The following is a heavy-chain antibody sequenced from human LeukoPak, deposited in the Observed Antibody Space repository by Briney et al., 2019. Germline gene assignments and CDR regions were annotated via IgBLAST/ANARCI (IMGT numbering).Heavy chain of an antibody. V-gene: IGHV4-4*07. CDR3: ARAPNYYDSSGYYVDY. CDR1: GGSISSYY. J-gene: IGHJ4*02. CDR2: IYTSGST. D-gene: IGHD3-22*01. Sequence: SETLSLTCTVSGGSISSYYWSWIRQPAGKGLEWIGRIYTSGSTNYNPSLKSRVTISVDTSKNQFSLKLSSVTAADTAVYYCARAPNYYDSSGYYVDYWGQGTLVTVSS.